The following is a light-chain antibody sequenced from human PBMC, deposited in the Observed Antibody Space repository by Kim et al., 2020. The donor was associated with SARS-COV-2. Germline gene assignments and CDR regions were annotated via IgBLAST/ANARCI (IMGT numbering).Light chain of an antibody. J-gene: IGLJ2*01. CDR3: QAWDSSTVV. CDR1: KLGHKY. V-gene: IGLV3-1*01. Sequence: VAPGQIASITCSGDKLGHKYACWYQQKPGQSPVLVIYQDSKRPSGIPERFSGSNSGNTATLTISGTQAMDEADYYCQAWDSSTVVFGGGTQLTVL. CDR2: QDS.